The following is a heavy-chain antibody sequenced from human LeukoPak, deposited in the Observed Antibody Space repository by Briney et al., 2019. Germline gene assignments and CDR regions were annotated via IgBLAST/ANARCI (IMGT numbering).Heavy chain of an antibody. Sequence: PSETLSLTCAVSGYSISSYYYWCWIRQPPGRGLEWIGSFYHSGSTYYNPSLKSRVTISVDTSKNQFSLKLSSVTAADTAVYYCARVVSSSSRYFDYWGQGILVTVSS. CDR1: GYSISSYYY. D-gene: IGHD6-6*01. V-gene: IGHV4-38-2*01. J-gene: IGHJ4*02. CDR3: ARVVSSSSRYFDY. CDR2: FYHSGST.